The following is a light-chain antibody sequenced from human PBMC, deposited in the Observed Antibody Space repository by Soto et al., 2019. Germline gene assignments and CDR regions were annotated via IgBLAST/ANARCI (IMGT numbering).Light chain of an antibody. Sequence: QSARTQPPSASGTPGHRVTLSCSGSSSNIGRNLVSWYQHLPGAAPKLLIYSNDQRPSGVPDRFSGSKSDTSASLAISGLQSEDEADYYCATWDDSLSGSYLFGTGTKVTVL. CDR1: SSNIGRNL. CDR2: SND. V-gene: IGLV1-44*01. J-gene: IGLJ1*01. CDR3: ATWDDSLSGSYL.